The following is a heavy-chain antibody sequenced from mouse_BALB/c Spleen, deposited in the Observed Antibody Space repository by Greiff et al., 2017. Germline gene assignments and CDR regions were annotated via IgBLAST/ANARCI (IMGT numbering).Heavy chain of an antibody. Sequence: EVKLVESGGGLVQPGGSLKLSCAASGFTFSSYGMSWVRQTPDKRLELVATINSNGGSTYYPDSVKGRFTISRDNAKNTLYLQMSSLKSEDTAMYYCARNDGYLPLAYWGQGTLVTVSA. CDR1: GFTFSSYG. CDR2: INSNGGST. V-gene: IGHV5-6-3*01. J-gene: IGHJ3*01. D-gene: IGHD2-3*01. CDR3: ARNDGYLPLAY.